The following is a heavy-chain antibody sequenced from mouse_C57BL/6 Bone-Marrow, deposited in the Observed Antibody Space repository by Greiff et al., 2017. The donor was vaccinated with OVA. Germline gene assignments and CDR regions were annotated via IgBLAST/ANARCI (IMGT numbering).Heavy chain of an antibody. J-gene: IGHJ2*01. CDR2: IDPSDSYT. CDR1: GYTFTSYW. V-gene: IGHV1-69*01. Sequence: QVQLQQPGAELVMPGASVKLSCKASGYTFTSYWMHWVKQRPGQGLEWIGEIDPSDSYTNYNQKFKGKSTLTVDKSSSTAYMQLSSLTSEDSAVYYCARGDYYGSSYFDYWGKGTTLTVSS. D-gene: IGHD1-1*01. CDR3: ARGDYYGSSYFDY.